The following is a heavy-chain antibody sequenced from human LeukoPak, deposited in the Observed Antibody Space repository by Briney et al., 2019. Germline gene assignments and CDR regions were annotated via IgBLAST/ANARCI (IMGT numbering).Heavy chain of an antibody. CDR3: ARDLFGRGNDFDY. CDR1: GFTFSSYS. CDR2: ISSSSSTI. Sequence: GGSLRLSCAASGFTFSSYSMNWVRQAPGKGLEWVSYISSSSSTIYYANSVKGRFTISRDNAKNSLYLQMNSLRAEDTAVYYCARDLFGRGNDFDYWGQGTLVTVSS. V-gene: IGHV3-48*01. J-gene: IGHJ4*02. D-gene: IGHD3-10*01.